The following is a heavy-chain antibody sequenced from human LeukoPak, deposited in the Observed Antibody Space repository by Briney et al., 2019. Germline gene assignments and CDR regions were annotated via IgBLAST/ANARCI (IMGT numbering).Heavy chain of an antibody. V-gene: IGHV4-34*01. D-gene: IGHD6-19*01. CDR1: GGSFRGYY. CDR2: INHSGST. Sequence: SETLSPPRAGYGGSFRGYYLSWIPPPPGKGPEVIGEINHSGSTNYNPSLKSRVTISVDTSKNQFSLKLSSVTAADTAVYYCARASAVAGKNWFDPWGQGTLVTVSS. J-gene: IGHJ5*02. CDR3: ARASAVAGKNWFDP.